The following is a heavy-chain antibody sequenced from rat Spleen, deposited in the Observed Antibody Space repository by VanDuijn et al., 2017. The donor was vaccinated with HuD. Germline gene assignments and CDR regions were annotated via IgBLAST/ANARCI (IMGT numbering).Heavy chain of an antibody. J-gene: IGHJ2*01. D-gene: IGHD4-3*01. V-gene: IGHV4-2*01. Sequence: EVQLVESGGGLVQPGRSLKLSCAVSGFNFNDYWMGWVRQAPGRGLEWIGEINKDSSTIKYTPSLKDKFTISRDNAQNTLYLQMSRLGSEDTAIYYCVREAFGVDYWGQGVMVTVSP. CDR1: GFNFNDYW. CDR2: INKDSSTI. CDR3: VREAFGVDY.